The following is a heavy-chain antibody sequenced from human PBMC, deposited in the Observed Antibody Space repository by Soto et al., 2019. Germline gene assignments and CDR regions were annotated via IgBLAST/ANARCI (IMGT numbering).Heavy chain of an antibody. CDR1: GYTFTSYG. V-gene: IGHV1-18*01. D-gene: IGHD2-15*01. CDR2: ISAYNGNT. J-gene: IGHJ6*02. CDR3: ARDYCSGGSCYSDYYYGMDV. Sequence: ASVKVSCKASGYTFTSYGISWVRQAPGQGREWMGWISAYNGNTNYAQKLQGRVTMTTDTSTSTAYTELRSLRSDDTAVYYCARDYCSGGSCYSDYYYGMDVWGQGTTVTVSS.